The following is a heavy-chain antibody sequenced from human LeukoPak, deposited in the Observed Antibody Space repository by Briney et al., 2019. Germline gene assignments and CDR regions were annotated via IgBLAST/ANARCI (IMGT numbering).Heavy chain of an antibody. CDR1: GGSIINTSYY. J-gene: IGHJ6*02. Sequence: PSETLSLTCTVSGGSIINTSYYWAWIRQPPGKGLEWIGSTYYSGGTYYTPSLKSRVTISVDTSKNQFSLKLGSVTAADTAVYYCARDGAFAMDVWGQGITVIVSS. V-gene: IGHV4-39*07. CDR3: ARDGAFAMDV. CDR2: TYYSGGT. D-gene: IGHD4-17*01.